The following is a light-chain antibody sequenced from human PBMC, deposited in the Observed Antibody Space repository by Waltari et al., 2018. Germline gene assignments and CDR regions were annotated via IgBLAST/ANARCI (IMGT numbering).Light chain of an antibody. J-gene: IGKJ4*01. CDR1: PSVTNY. V-gene: IGKV3-11*01. Sequence: DIVLTQSPATLSLSPGERATLSCRASPSVTNYLAWYQQNPGQAPRLLIYDISTRATAIPARFNGSGSGTDFTLTISSLEPEDFAVYYCLQRDRWLTFGGGTKVEIK. CDR2: DIS. CDR3: LQRDRWLT.